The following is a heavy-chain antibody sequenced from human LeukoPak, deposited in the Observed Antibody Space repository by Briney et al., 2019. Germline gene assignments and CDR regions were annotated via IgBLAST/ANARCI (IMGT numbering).Heavy chain of an antibody. V-gene: IGHV1-24*01. CDR3: AAPSPSGSWYFQH. D-gene: IGHD3-10*01. J-gene: IGHJ1*01. CDR1: GYTLTELS. CDR2: FDPEDGET. Sequence: VASVTVSCKVSGYTLTELSMHWVRQAPGKGLEWMGGFDPEDGETIYAQKFQGRVTMTEDTSTDTAYMELSSLRSDDTAVYYCAAPSPSGSWYFQHWGQGTLVTVSS.